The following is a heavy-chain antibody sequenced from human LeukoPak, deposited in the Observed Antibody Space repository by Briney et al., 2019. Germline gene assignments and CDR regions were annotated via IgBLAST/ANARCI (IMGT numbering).Heavy chain of an antibody. D-gene: IGHD2-2*01. CDR1: GGSISSYY. V-gene: IGHV4-4*07. CDR2: IYTSGST. Sequence: PSETLSLTCTVSGGSISSYYWSWIRQPAGKGLEWIGRIYTSGSTNYNPSLKSRVTMSVDTSKNQFSLKLSSVTAADTAVYYCARDQGGSAIVVVPPAKGWFDPWGQGTLVTVSS. CDR3: ARDQGGSAIVVVPPAKGWFDP. J-gene: IGHJ5*02.